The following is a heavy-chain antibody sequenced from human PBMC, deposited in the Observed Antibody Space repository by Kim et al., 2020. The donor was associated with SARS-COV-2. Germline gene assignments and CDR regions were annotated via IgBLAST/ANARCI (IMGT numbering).Heavy chain of an antibody. J-gene: IGHJ4*02. D-gene: IGHD3-10*01. CDR3: AKDIVHRGGLWDAFEN. CDR1: GFSFDDYS. CDR2: ITWNSGNI. V-gene: IGHV3-9*01. Sequence: GGSLRLSCAASGFSFDDYSMHWVRQGPGKGLEWVSGITWNSGNIGYADSVKGRFTIARDSAKKSLYVVMNGLRPEDTAFYYCAKDIVHRGGLWDAFENWGQGALVTVSS.